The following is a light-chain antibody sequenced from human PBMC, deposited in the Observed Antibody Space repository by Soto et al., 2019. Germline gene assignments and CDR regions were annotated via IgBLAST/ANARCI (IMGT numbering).Light chain of an antibody. J-gene: IGLJ1*01. CDR3: AAWDDSLNGYV. Sequence: QSVLTQPPSASGTPGQRVTISCSGSSSNIGSNTVNWNQQLPGTAPKLLIYSNNQRPSGVPDRFSGSKSGTSASLAISELQSEDEADYYCAAWDDSLNGYVFGTGTKVTVL. V-gene: IGLV1-44*01. CDR2: SNN. CDR1: SSNIGSNT.